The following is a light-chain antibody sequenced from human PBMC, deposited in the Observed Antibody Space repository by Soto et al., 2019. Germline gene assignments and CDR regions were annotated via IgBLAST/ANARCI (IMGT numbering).Light chain of an antibody. Sequence: EIVMTQSPATLSVSPGERATLSCRASQSISSNLAWYQQKPGQAPRLLMFRTSSRATGFPARFSGSGSGTDFTLTISSLEPEDFAVYYCQQRSNRPLTFGQGTRLEI. J-gene: IGKJ5*01. CDR2: RTS. V-gene: IGKV3-11*01. CDR3: QQRSNRPLT. CDR1: QSISSN.